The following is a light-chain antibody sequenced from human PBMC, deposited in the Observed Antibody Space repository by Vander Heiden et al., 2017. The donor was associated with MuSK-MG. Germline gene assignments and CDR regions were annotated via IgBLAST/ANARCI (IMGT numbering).Light chain of an antibody. CDR2: KDS. CDR1: VLGRKY. V-gene: IGLV3-27*01. J-gene: IGLJ2*01. Sequence: YELTQPSSVSVSPGQTARITCSGDVLGRKYARWFQQKPGQAPRLVMYKDSERPSGIPERVSASSSGNTITSNTSGAQVEDDAEDYCYYATDNYLGLFGGGTKMTVL. CDR3: YYATDNYLGL.